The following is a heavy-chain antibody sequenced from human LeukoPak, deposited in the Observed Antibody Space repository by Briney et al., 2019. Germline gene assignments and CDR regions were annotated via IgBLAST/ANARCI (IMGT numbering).Heavy chain of an antibody. CDR2: LSSSSTYI. J-gene: IGHJ4*02. CDR1: GFTFSTYS. Sequence: PGGSLRLSCEASGFTFSTYSMGWVRQAPGKGLEWVSSLSSSSTYIYYPDSVQGRFTISRDNAKNSLYLQMNSLRAEDTAVYYCARDRGIASTGPLFDSRGQGTLVTVSS. CDR3: ARDRGIASTGPLFDS. D-gene: IGHD6-13*01. V-gene: IGHV3-21*01.